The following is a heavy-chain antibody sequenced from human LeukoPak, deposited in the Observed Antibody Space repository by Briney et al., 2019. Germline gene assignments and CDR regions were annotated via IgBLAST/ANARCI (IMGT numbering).Heavy chain of an antibody. D-gene: IGHD3-22*01. CDR2: ISSSGTTI. Sequence: GGSLRLSCAASGFTFSDYYMSWIRQAPGKGLEWVSYISSSGTTIYYADSVKGRFTISRDNAKNSLYLQMNSLRAEDTAVYYCAKGDWGYYYGSSGYYPPFDYWGQGTLVTVSS. CDR3: AKGDWGYYYGSSGYYPPFDY. V-gene: IGHV3-11*01. CDR1: GFTFSDYY. J-gene: IGHJ4*02.